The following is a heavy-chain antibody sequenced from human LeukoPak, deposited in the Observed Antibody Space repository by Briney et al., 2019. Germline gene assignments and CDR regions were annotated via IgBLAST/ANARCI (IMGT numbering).Heavy chain of an antibody. CDR3: ASSYGSSAYYPFDY. Sequence: GGSLRLSCVASGFAFRNNAMNWVRQAPGKGLEWVSLISDSGGSTNYADSVKGRFTISRNNSKNTLYLQMNTLRAEDTAIYYCASSYGSSAYYPFDYWGQGTLVTVFS. D-gene: IGHD3-22*01. CDR2: ISDSGGST. V-gene: IGHV3-23*01. J-gene: IGHJ4*02. CDR1: GFAFRNNA.